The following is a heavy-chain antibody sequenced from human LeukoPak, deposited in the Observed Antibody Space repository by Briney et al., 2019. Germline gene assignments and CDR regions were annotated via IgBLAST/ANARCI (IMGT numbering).Heavy chain of an antibody. J-gene: IGHJ4*02. CDR1: GFTFSSYA. CDR2: ISSSSSYI. CDR3: ARDLPPDSSGYNDY. Sequence: GGSLRLSCAASGFTFSSYAMSWVRQAPGKGLEWVSSISSSSSYIYYADSVKGRFTISRDNARNSLSLQMNSLRAEDTAVYYCARDLPPDSSGYNDYWGQGTLVTVSS. D-gene: IGHD3-22*01. V-gene: IGHV3-21*01.